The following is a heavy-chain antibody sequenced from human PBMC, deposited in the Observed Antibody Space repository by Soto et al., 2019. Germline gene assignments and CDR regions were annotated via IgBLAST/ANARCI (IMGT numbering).Heavy chain of an antibody. J-gene: IGHJ4*02. CDR2: IYHNGRA. CDR1: GASIKSDTW. D-gene: IGHD2-8*02. V-gene: IGHV4-4*02. Sequence: SETLSLTXXVSGASIKSDTWLTWGRQSPGKGLEWIGEIYHNGRAFDNPSLKGRVTISIDKSNNQFSLNLTSVTAADTAVYYCARADSVLVAKGFDLWVQGTLVTVSS. CDR3: ARADSVLVAKGFDL.